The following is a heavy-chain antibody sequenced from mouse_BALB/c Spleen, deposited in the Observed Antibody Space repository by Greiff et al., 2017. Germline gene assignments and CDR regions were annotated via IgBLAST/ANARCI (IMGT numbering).Heavy chain of an antibody. CDR1: GFSLTSYG. CDR3: ARNGYYGYDGTWFAY. J-gene: IGHJ3*01. Sequence: VKLQQSGPGLVQPSQSLSITCTVSGFSLTSYGVHWVRQSPGKGLEWLGVIWSGGSTDYNAAFISRLSISKDNSKSQVFFKMNSLQANDTAIYYCARNGYYGYDGTWFAYWGQGTLVTVSA. CDR2: IWSGGST. D-gene: IGHD2-2*01. V-gene: IGHV2-2*02.